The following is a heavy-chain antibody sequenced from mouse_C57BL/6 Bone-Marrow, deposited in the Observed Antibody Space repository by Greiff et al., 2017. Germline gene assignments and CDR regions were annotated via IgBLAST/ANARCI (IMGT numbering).Heavy chain of an antibody. CDR1: GFTFSSYG. Sequence: EVKLVESGGDLVKPGGSLKLSCAASGFTFSSYGMSWVRQTPDKRLEWVATISSGGSYTYYPDSVKGRVTISRDNAKNTLYLQMSSLKSEDTAMYYCARVADLRWLRRTGYGYAMDYWGQGTSVTVSS. CDR2: ISSGGSYT. CDR3: ARVADLRWLRRTGYGYAMDY. J-gene: IGHJ4*01. D-gene: IGHD2-2*01. V-gene: IGHV5-6*02.